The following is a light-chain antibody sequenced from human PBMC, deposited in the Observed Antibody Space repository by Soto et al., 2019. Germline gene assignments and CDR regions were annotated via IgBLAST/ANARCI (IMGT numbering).Light chain of an antibody. V-gene: IGKV1-5*03. CDR1: QTINTW. CDR3: QQYHNYWT. J-gene: IGKJ1*01. CDR2: KAS. Sequence: DIQLTQSQSFLSGSVGDRVTTTCRTSQTINTWLAWYQQKPGEAPKLLIYKASSLDSGVPSRFSGSGSGTEFTLTISSLQPDDFATYYCQQYHNYWTFGQGTKVDI.